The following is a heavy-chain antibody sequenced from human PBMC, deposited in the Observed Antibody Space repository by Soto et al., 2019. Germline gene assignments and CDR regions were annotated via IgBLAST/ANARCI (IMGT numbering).Heavy chain of an antibody. CDR2: ISSRDLSI. CDR1: GFIFSNYY. D-gene: IGHD4-4*01. Sequence: PGGSLRLSCTASGFIFSNYYMSWIRQAPGKGLEWVSSISSRDLSIYYADSVKGRFTIFRDNAKNSLFLHMSDLRAADTAVYYSARVRAHGRTVTGRDYFENWGLGTLVTVSS. J-gene: IGHJ4*02. CDR3: ARVRAHGRTVTGRDYFEN. V-gene: IGHV3-11*01.